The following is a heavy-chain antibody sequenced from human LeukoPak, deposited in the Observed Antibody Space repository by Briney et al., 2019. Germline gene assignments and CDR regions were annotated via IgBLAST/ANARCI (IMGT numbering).Heavy chain of an antibody. J-gene: IGHJ3*02. CDR2: IYTSGST. D-gene: IGHD2-2*01. Sequence: PSETLSLTCTVSGSISSYYWSWIRQPPGKGLEWIGYIYTSGSTNYNPSLQSRVTISVDTSKNQFSLYLSSVTAAATAVYYCARQKCTSTSCLTKNAFDIWGQGTMVTVSS. CDR1: GSISSYY. CDR3: ARQKCTSTSCLTKNAFDI. V-gene: IGHV4-4*09.